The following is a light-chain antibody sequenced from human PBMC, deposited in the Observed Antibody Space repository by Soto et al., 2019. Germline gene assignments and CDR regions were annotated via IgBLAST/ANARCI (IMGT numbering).Light chain of an antibody. J-gene: IGKJ3*01. CDR1: QSVLYSSNNTNY. Sequence: DIVMTKSPDSLAVSLGERATINCKSSQSVLYSSNNTNYLAWYQQKPGQPPKLLIYWASTRESGVPDRFSGSGSGTDFTLTISSLQAEDVAIYYCQQYDSTPPTFGPGTKVDIK. V-gene: IGKV4-1*01. CDR3: QQYDSTPPT. CDR2: WAS.